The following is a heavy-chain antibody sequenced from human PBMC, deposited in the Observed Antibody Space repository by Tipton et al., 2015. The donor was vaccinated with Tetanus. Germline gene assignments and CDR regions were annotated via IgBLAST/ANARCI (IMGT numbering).Heavy chain of an antibody. CDR3: ASGPLRPSYYFDY. CDR2: IYYSGST. Sequence: TLSLTCTVSGGSISSSSYYWGWIRQPPGKGLEWIGSIYYSGSTYYNPSLKSRVTISVDTSKNQFSLKLSSVTAADTAVYYCASGPLRPSYYFDYWGQGTLVTVSS. D-gene: IGHD3-16*01. J-gene: IGHJ4*02. CDR1: GGSISSSSYY. V-gene: IGHV4-39*01.